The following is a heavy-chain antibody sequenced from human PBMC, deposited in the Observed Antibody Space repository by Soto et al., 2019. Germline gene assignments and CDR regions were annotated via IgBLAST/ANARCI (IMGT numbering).Heavy chain of an antibody. D-gene: IGHD3-3*01. CDR3: AREIERLLGY. CDR2: ISYDGRNK. Sequence: QVQLVESGGGVVQPGRSLRLSCAASAFSFSSYAMHWVRQAPGKGLEWVAVISYDGRNKYYAESVKGRFTISRDKSKNPLYLQMNSLRAEDTAVYYCAREIERLLGYWGQGTLVTVSS. V-gene: IGHV3-30*14. CDR1: AFSFSSYA. J-gene: IGHJ4*02.